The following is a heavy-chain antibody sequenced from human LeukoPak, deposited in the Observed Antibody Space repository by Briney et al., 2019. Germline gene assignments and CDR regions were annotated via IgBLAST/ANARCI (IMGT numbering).Heavy chain of an antibody. CDR1: GGSISSSSYY. CDR3: ARALEVRGIPSRYGMDV. D-gene: IGHD3-10*01. V-gene: IGHV4-39*07. J-gene: IGHJ6*02. CDR2: IYYSGST. Sequence: PSETLSLTCTVSGGSISSSSYYWGCIRHPPGKGRGWIGSIYYSGSTYYNPSLKSRVTISVDTSKDQFSLKLSSVTAADTAVYYCARALEVRGIPSRYGMDVWGQGTTVTVSS.